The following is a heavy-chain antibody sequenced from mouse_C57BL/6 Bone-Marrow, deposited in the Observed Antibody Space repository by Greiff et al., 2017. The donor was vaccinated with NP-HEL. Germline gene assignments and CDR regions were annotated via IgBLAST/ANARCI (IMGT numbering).Heavy chain of an antibody. CDR1: GYTFTSYT. CDR2: INPSSGYT. J-gene: IGHJ4*01. V-gene: IGHV1-4*01. Sequence: VQLQQSGAELARPGASVKMSCKASGYTFTSYTMHWVKQRPGQGLEWIGYINPSSGYTKYNQKFKDKATLTADKSSSTAYMQLSSLTSEDSAVYYCARFDDGYLYAMDYWGQGTSVTVSS. D-gene: IGHD2-3*01. CDR3: ARFDDGYLYAMDY.